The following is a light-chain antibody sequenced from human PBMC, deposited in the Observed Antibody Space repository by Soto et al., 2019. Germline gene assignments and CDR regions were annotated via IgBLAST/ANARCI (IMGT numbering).Light chain of an antibody. CDR3: QQYGSLPPT. Sequence: EIVLTQSPGTLSLSPGERATLSCRASQSVSSDYLAWYQQKPGQAPRLLIYGVSSRATGIPDRFSGSGSGTDFTLSISRLEPEDFAVYYCQQYGSLPPTFGGGTKV. J-gene: IGKJ4*01. CDR2: GVS. CDR1: QSVSSDY. V-gene: IGKV3-20*01.